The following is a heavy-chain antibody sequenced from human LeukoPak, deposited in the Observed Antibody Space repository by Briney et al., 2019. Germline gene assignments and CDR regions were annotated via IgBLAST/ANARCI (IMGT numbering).Heavy chain of an antibody. D-gene: IGHD3-10*01. Sequence: PSETLSLTCTVSSGSISSSNYYWSWIRQPAGKGLEWIVRIYTSGSTNYDPSLKSRVTMSVDTSKNQFSLKLSSVTAADTAVYYCARRVGLKGFDPWGQGTLVTVSS. CDR2: IYTSGST. CDR1: SGSISSSNYY. V-gene: IGHV4-61*02. CDR3: ARRVGLKGFDP. J-gene: IGHJ5*02.